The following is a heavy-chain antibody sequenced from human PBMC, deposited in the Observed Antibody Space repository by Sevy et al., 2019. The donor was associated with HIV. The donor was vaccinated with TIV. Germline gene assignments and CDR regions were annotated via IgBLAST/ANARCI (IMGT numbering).Heavy chain of an antibody. CDR3: ARVMGQQRAFDY. Sequence: SETLSLTCAVSGGSISSSNWWSWVRQPPGKGLEWIGEIYHSGSTNYNASLKSRVTISVDKSKNQFSLKLSSVTAADTAVYYCARVMGQQRAFDYWGQGTLVTVSS. D-gene: IGHD6-13*01. J-gene: IGHJ4*02. V-gene: IGHV4-4*02. CDR2: IYHSGST. CDR1: GGSISSSNW.